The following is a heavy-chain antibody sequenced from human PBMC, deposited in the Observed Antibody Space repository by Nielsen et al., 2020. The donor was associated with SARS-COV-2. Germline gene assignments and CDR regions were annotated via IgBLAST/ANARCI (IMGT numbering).Heavy chain of an antibody. Sequence: WIRQPPGKGLQWTEYVHYSGGTNYNLSLKSRITISADTSRKHSPLKLRSVTAADTAVYYCARANRGGFGELLRPDYYYYMDVWGKGTTVTVSS. D-gene: IGHD3-10*01. CDR2: VHYSGGT. V-gene: IGHV4-61*03. CDR3: ARANRGGFGELLRPDYYYYMDV. J-gene: IGHJ6*03.